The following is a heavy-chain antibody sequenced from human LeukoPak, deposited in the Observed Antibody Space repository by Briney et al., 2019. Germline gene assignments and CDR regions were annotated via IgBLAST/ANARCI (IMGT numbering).Heavy chain of an antibody. Sequence: RSLRLSCAASGFTFDDYAMHWVRQAPGKGLEWVSGISWNSGSIGYADSVKGRFTISRDNAKNSLYLQMNSLRAEDTALYYCARDPIVVVADDAHNWFDPWGQGTLVTVSS. CDR1: GFTFDDYA. J-gene: IGHJ5*02. V-gene: IGHV3-9*01. D-gene: IGHD2-15*01. CDR3: ARDPIVVVADDAHNWFDP. CDR2: ISWNSGSI.